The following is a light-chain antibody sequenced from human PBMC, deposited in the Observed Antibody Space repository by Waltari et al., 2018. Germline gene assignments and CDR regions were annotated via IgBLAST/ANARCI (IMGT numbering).Light chain of an antibody. CDR1: RDISSW. J-gene: IGKJ4*01. CDR2: AVS. CDR3: QQGHGLPLT. Sequence: DIQMNQSPSSVSASVGDRSTNTFRASRDISSWLAWYQQKPGTAPKLLIYAVSSLQSGVPSRFSGSGSGTYFTLTISSLQPEDFAIYYCQQGHGLPLTFGGGTKVEIK. V-gene: IGKV1-12*01.